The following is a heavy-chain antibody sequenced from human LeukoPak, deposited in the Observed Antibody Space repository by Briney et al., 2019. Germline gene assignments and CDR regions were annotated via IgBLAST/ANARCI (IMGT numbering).Heavy chain of an antibody. J-gene: IGHJ3*02. CDR3: AALGVIAPYDAFDI. D-gene: IGHD2-21*01. Sequence: SETLSLTCTASGGSISSGSYYWSWIRQPAGEGLEWIGRIYTSGSTNSNPSLKSRVTISVDTSKNQFSLKLRSVTAADTAVYYCAALGVIAPYDAFDIWGQGTMVTVSS. V-gene: IGHV4-61*02. CDR2: IYTSGST. CDR1: GGSISSGSYY.